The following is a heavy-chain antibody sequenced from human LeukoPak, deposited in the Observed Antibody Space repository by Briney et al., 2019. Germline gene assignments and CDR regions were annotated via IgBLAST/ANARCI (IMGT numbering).Heavy chain of an antibody. CDR2: ISSSGGTI. D-gene: IGHD3-10*01. Sequence: YPGGSLRLSCAASGFTFSRYSMNWVRQAPGKGLEWVSYISSSGGTIYYADSVKGRFTIFRDNAKNSLYLQMNSLRAEDTAVYYCAREPQRRGSMDFDYWGQGTLVTVSS. J-gene: IGHJ4*02. CDR3: AREPQRRGSMDFDY. V-gene: IGHV3-48*04. CDR1: GFTFSRYS.